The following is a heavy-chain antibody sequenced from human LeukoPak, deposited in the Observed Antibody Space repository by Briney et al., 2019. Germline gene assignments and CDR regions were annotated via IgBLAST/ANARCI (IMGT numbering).Heavy chain of an antibody. Sequence: SETLSLTCTVSGGSISTYFWSWIRQPPGKGLEWIGYIYHDGSTNYNPSLNRRVAISVDTSQNEFSLKLTSVTAADTDVYYCARGETYSSGWPYFDYWGQGTLVTVSS. D-gene: IGHD6-19*01. J-gene: IGHJ4*02. V-gene: IGHV4-59*12. CDR2: IYHDGST. CDR1: GGSISTYF. CDR3: ARGETYSSGWPYFDY.